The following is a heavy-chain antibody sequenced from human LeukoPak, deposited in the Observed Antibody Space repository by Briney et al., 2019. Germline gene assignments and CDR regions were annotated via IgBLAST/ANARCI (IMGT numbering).Heavy chain of an antibody. CDR1: GFTFSSYG. Sequence: QTGGSLRLSCAASGFTFSSYGMHWVRQAPGKGLEWVAFIRYDGSNKYYADSVKGRFTFSRDNSKNTLYLQMNSLRAEDTAVYYCAFESMTTVTFDYWGQGTLVTVSS. J-gene: IGHJ4*02. D-gene: IGHD4-11*01. CDR2: IRYDGSNK. CDR3: AFESMTTVTFDY. V-gene: IGHV3-30*02.